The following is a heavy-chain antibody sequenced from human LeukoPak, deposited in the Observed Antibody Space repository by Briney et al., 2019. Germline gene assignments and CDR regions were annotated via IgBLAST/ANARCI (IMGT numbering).Heavy chain of an antibody. CDR1: GGSISNCY. CDR3: ARARITGTTFRFDP. Sequence: SETLSLTCTVSGGSISNCYWSWIRQPPGKGLEWIGYVYYSGSTNYNPSLNSRVTISVDTSKNQFSLKLTSVTAADTAVYYCARARITGTTFRFDPWGQGTLVTVSS. J-gene: IGHJ5*02. V-gene: IGHV4-59*01. D-gene: IGHD1-7*01. CDR2: VYYSGST.